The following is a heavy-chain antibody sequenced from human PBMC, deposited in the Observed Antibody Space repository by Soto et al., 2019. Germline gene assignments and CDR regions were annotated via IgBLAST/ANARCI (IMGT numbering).Heavy chain of an antibody. CDR1: GFTFSSYG. D-gene: IGHD3-3*01. CDR2: IWYDGSNK. J-gene: IGHJ4*02. Sequence: QVQLVESGGGVFQPGRSLRLSCAASGFTFSSYGMHWVRQAPGKGLERVAVIWYDGSNKYYADSVKGRFTISRDNSKNTLYLQMNSLRAEDTAVYYCASSSYYDFWSGYLYTFDYWGQGTLVTVSS. CDR3: ASSSYYDFWSGYLYTFDY. V-gene: IGHV3-33*01.